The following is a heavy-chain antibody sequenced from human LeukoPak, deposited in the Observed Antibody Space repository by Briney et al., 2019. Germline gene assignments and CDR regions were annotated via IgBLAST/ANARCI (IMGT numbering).Heavy chain of an antibody. CDR1: GGSFSGYY. CDR2: INHSGST. CDR3: ARGRILWFGELLDH. D-gene: IGHD3-10*01. V-gene: IGHV4-34*01. Sequence: SETLSLTCAVYGGSFSGYYWSWIRQPPGKGLEWIGEINHSGSTNYNPSLKSRVTISVDTSKNQFSLKLSSVTAADTAVYYCARGRILWFGELLDHWGQGTLVTVSS. J-gene: IGHJ4*02.